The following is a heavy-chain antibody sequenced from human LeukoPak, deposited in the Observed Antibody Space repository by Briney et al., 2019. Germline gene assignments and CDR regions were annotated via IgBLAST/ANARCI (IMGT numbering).Heavy chain of an antibody. V-gene: IGHV4-61*02. CDR1: GDSISSNSYY. CDR2: IYSSGST. D-gene: IGHD4-17*01. Sequence: PSETLSLTCTVSGDSISSNSYYWSWIRQPAGKGLEWIGRIYSSGSTNYNPSLKSRVTISVDTSKNQFSLKLSSVTAADTAVYYCARPHDYGDYVYAFDIWGQGTMVTVSS. CDR3: ARPHDYGDYVYAFDI. J-gene: IGHJ3*02.